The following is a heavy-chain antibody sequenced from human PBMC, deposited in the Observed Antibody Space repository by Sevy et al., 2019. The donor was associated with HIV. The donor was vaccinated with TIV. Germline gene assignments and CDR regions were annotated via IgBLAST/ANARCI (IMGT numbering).Heavy chain of an antibody. CDR3: AGDSSSDSLSSFDF. CDR1: GFTVSSSY. J-gene: IGHJ4*02. CDR2: IYAGGTT. V-gene: IGHV3-53*01. Sequence: GGSLLSCAASGFTVSSSYMIWVRQAPGKGLEWVSVIYAGGTTYYADSVKGRFTISRDNSNNTLYLQMNSLRADDTAVYFCAGDSSSDSLSSFDFWGQGTLVTVSS. D-gene: IGHD6-19*01.